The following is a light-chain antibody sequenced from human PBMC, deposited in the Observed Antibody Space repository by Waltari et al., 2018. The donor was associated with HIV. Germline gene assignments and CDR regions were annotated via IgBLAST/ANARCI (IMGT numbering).Light chain of an antibody. Sequence: EIVLTQTPGTLSLSPGQRATLSCRASQSLSSKYLAWYQQRPGQSPRILICGTSDRATDIPYRFSGSGSGTYFTLTITRLEPEDSAVYHCQQYHQSPSFGQGTKLEI. CDR2: GTS. V-gene: IGKV3-20*01. J-gene: IGKJ2*01. CDR3: QQYHQSPS. CDR1: QSLSSKY.